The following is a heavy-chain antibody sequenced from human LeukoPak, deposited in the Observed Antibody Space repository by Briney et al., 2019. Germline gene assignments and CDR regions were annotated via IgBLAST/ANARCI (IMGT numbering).Heavy chain of an antibody. Sequence: GASVKVSCKASGYTFTGYYIHWMRQAPGQGLEWMGWINPNSGGTNDAQKFQGRVTMTTDTSISTAYMELSRLRSDDTAVYYCARVPSGTVDPSTYGVIDSWGQGTLVTVSS. J-gene: IGHJ4*02. V-gene: IGHV1-2*02. CDR2: INPNSGGT. D-gene: IGHD2-8*01. CDR1: GYTFTGYY. CDR3: ARVPSGTVDPSTYGVIDS.